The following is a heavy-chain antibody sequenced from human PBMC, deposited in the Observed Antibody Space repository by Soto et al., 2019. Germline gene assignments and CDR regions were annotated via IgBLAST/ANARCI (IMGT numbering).Heavy chain of an antibody. Sequence: EVQLLVSGGGLVQPGGSLRLSCAASGFTFSSYAMSWVRQVPGKGLEWVSAISGSGGSTYYADSVKGRFTISRDNTKNTLYLQMNSLRAEDTAVYYCAKDQSSGWYAPPKAFDIWGQGTMVTVSS. CDR2: ISGSGGST. D-gene: IGHD6-19*01. CDR1: GFTFSSYA. CDR3: AKDQSSGWYAPPKAFDI. V-gene: IGHV3-23*01. J-gene: IGHJ3*02.